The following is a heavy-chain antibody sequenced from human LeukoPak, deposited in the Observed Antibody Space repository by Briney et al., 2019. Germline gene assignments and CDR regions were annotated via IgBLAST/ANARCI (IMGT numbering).Heavy chain of an antibody. Sequence: RTGGSLRLSCAASGFTVSTSHMTWVRQALGKTLEWVSIIYSGGSTDYADSVKGRFSISRDDSKNTLSLQMNSLRAEDTAVYYCARGGSGSYYNPGDYWGQGTLVTVSS. CDR3: ARGGSGSYYNPGDY. V-gene: IGHV3-66*01. CDR1: GFTVSTSH. CDR2: IYSGGST. D-gene: IGHD3-10*01. J-gene: IGHJ4*02.